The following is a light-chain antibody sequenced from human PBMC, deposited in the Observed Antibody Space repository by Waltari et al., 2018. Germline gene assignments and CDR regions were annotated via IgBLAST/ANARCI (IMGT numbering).Light chain of an antibody. CDR3: ISFTNTKTLV. Sequence: QSALTQPASVSGSPGQSITISCTGTSSDVGGFNYVSWYQPHPGKAPKLIIYEVSNRPSGISPRFPGSKSGNTASLTISGLQAEDEADYYCISFTNTKTLVFGGGTKLTVL. J-gene: IGLJ2*01. V-gene: IGLV2-14*01. CDR1: SSDVGGFNY. CDR2: EVS.